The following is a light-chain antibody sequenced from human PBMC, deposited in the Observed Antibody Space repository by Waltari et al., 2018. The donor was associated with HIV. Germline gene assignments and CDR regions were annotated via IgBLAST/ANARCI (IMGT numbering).Light chain of an antibody. J-gene: IGKJ3*01. CDR3: QQSYDSPFN. Sequence: DIQMTQFPSALSASLGDSVVLTCRASQAISTYLNWYQQKPGKAPVLLVYSAYKLQSGAPSRFRGAGSGRDFSLSITGLQTEDFARYFCQQSYDSPFNFGPGT. V-gene: IGKV1-39*01. CDR2: SAY. CDR1: QAISTY.